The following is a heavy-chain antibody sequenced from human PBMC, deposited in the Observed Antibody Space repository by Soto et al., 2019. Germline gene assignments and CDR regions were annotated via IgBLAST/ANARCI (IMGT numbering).Heavy chain of an antibody. CDR1: GFTFSSYA. CDR3: AKEGVLRYFDWLLYSYYFDY. D-gene: IGHD3-9*01. V-gene: IGHV3-23*01. CDR2: ISGSGGST. Sequence: GVSLRLSCAASGFTFSSYAMSWVRQAPGKGLEWVSAISGSGGSTYYADSVKGRFTISRDNSKNTLYLQMNSLRAEDTAVYYCAKEGVLRYFDWLLYSYYFDYWGQGTLVTVSS. J-gene: IGHJ4*02.